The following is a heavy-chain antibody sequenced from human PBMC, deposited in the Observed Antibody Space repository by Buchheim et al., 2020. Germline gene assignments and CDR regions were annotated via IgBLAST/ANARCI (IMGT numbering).Heavy chain of an antibody. J-gene: IGHJ4*02. D-gene: IGHD3-10*01. CDR1: GFTFSDYY. V-gene: IGHV3-11*01. CDR2: ISSSSGTTI. Sequence: QVQLVESGGGLVKPGGSLRLSCAASGFTFSDYYMSWIRQAPGKGLEWVSYISSSSGTTIYYADSVKGRFTISRDNSKNSLYPQMNSLRAEDTAVYYCARDTADGSDYWGQGIL. CDR3: ARDTADGSDY.